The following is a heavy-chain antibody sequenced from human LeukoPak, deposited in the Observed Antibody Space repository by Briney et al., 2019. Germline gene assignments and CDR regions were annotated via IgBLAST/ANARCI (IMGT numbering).Heavy chain of an antibody. CDR1: GFTFSSYA. CDR3: AKATPYDILTGRRRYYFDY. V-gene: IGHV3-23*01. J-gene: IGHJ4*02. CDR2: ISGSGGST. Sequence: GGSLRLSCAASGFTFSSYAMSWVRQAPGKGLEWVSAISGSGGSTYYADSVKGRFTISRDNSKNTLYLQMNSLRAGDTAVYYCAKATPYDILTGRRRYYFDYWGQGTLVTVSS. D-gene: IGHD3-9*01.